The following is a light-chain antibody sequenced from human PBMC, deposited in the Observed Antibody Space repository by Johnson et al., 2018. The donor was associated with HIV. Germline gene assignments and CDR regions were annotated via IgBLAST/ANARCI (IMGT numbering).Light chain of an antibody. CDR1: SSNIGNNY. CDR2: DNN. J-gene: IGLJ1*01. V-gene: IGLV1-51*01. Sequence: QSVLTQPPSVSAAPGQKVTISCSGSSSNIGNNYVSWYQQLPGTAPKLLIYDNNKRPSGIPDRFSGSKSGPSATLGITGLQTGDEADYYCGTWDTSLSARYVFGSGTKVTVL. CDR3: GTWDTSLSARYV.